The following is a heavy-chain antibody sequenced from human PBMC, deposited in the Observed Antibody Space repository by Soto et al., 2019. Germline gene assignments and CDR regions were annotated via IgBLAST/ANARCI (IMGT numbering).Heavy chain of an antibody. Sequence: ASVKVSCKASGYTFTSYDINWVRQAPGQRLEWMGWINAGNGNTKYSQKFQGRVTITRDTSASTAYMELSSLRSEDTSVYYCARAVAVPADFDYWGQGTLVTVSS. CDR3: ARAVAVPADFDY. D-gene: IGHD6-19*01. CDR2: INAGNGNT. J-gene: IGHJ4*02. CDR1: GYTFTSYD. V-gene: IGHV1-3*01.